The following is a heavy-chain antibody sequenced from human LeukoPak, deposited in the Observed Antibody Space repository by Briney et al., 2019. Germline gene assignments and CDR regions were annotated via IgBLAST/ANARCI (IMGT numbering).Heavy chain of an antibody. CDR1: GFTFSSYA. Sequence: GGSLRLSCAASGFTFSSYAMSWVRQAPGKGLEWVSAIRGSGGGTYHADSVKGRFTISRDNSKNTLYLQMNSLRDEDTALYYCAKAGVGVVGYFDYWGQGTLVTVSS. J-gene: IGHJ4*02. CDR3: AKAGVGVVGYFDY. D-gene: IGHD6-19*01. V-gene: IGHV3-23*01. CDR2: IRGSGGGT.